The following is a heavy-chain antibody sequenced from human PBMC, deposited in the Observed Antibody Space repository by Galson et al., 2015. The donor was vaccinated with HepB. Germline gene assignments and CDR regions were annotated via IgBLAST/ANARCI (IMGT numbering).Heavy chain of an antibody. CDR3: AKDGISYWSFTSCQNYYYMDY. V-gene: IGHV3-23*01. Sequence: SLRLSCAASGFTFSSYAMSWVRQAPGKGLEWVSAISGSGGSTYYADSVKGRFTISRDNSKNTLYLQMNSLRAEDTAVYYCAKDGISYWSFTSCQNYYYMDYWGKGTMVTVSS. CDR2: ISGSGGST. J-gene: IGHJ6*03. CDR1: GFTFSSYA. D-gene: IGHD2-2*01.